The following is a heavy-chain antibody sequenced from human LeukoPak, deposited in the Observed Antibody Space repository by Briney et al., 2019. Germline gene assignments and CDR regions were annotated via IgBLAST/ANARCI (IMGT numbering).Heavy chain of an antibody. Sequence: SETLSLTCTVSGGSISSYYWSWIRQPPGKGLEWIGYIYYSGSTKYNPSLKSRVTISVDASKTQSSLKLNSVTAADTAVYYCARGSRELYYFDYWGQGTLVTVSS. CDR3: ARGSRELYYFDY. D-gene: IGHD1-7*01. J-gene: IGHJ4*02. V-gene: IGHV4-59*01. CDR2: IYYSGST. CDR1: GGSISSYY.